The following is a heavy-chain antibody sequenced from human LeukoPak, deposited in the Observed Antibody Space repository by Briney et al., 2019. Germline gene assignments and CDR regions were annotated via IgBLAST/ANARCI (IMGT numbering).Heavy chain of an antibody. CDR1: GGSFSGYY. D-gene: IGHD4-17*01. V-gene: IGHV4-34*01. CDR3: ARPNYGDYSRFDY. J-gene: IGHJ4*02. Sequence: SETLSLTCAVYGGSFSGYYWSWIRQPPGKGLEWIGEINHSGSTNYNPSLKSRVTISVVTSKNQFSLKLSSVTAADTAVYYCARPNYGDYSRFDYWGQGTLVTVSS. CDR2: INHSGST.